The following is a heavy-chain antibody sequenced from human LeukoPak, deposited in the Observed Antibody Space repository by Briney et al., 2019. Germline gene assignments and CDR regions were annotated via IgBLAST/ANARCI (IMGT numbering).Heavy chain of an antibody. CDR2: IYNSGST. CDR1: GDSFSRYY. CDR3: ARGRDYYGSGRPESDWFDP. J-gene: IGHJ5*02. Sequence: SETLSLTCTVSGDSFSRYYWTWIRQPPGKGLQWIGYIYNSGSTNYNPSLKSRVTISVDTSKNQFSLKLSSVTAADTAVYYCARGRDYYGSGRPESDWFDPWGQGTLVTVSS. D-gene: IGHD3-10*01. V-gene: IGHV4-59*01.